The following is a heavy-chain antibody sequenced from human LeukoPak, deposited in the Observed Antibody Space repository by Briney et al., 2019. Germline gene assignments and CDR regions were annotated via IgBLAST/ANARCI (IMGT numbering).Heavy chain of an antibody. V-gene: IGHV1-18*01. CDR1: GYTFTNYG. CDR3: ARESPGNFDF. D-gene: IGHD1-26*01. CDR2: ISAHTGDT. J-gene: IGHJ4*02. Sequence: ASVKVSCRASGYTFTNYGINWVRQAPGQGLEWVGWISAHTGDTNYAQKVQGRVTMTTDTSTSTIYMELRSLKSDDTAIYYCARESPGNFDFWGQGTLVTVSS.